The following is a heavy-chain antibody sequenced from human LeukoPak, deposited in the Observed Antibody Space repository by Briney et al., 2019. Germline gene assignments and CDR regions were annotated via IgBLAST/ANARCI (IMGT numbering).Heavy chain of an antibody. CDR2: IYYSGST. V-gene: IGHV4-59*12. D-gene: IGHD3-22*01. CDR1: GGSISSYY. CDR3: ARESKSYDGSGYYHDY. J-gene: IGHJ4*02. Sequence: SETLSLTCTVSGGSISSYYWSWIRQPPGKGLEWIGYIYYSGSTNYNPSLKSRVTMSVDTSKNQFSLKLSSVTAADTAVYYCARESKSYDGSGYYHDYWGQGTLVTVSS.